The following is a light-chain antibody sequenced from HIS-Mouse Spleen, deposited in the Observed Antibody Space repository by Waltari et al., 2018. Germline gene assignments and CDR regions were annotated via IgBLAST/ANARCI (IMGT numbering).Light chain of an antibody. J-gene: IGLJ3*02. CDR1: SSDVGSYNL. Sequence: QSALTQPASVSGSPGQSITISCTGTSSDVGSYNLVSWYQQHPGKAPKLMIYEGSKRPSWVSNTFSGSTSGNTASLTISGLQAEDEADYYCCSYAGSSTWVFGGGTKLTVL. CDR2: EGS. CDR3: CSYAGSSTWV. V-gene: IGLV2-23*01.